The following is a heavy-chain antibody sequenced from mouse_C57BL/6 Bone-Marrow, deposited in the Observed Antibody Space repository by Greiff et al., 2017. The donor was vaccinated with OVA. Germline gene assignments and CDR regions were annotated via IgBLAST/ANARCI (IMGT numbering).Heavy chain of an antibody. Sequence: EVQLQESGGGLVQPGGSLKLSCAASGIDFSRYWMRWVRRAPGKGLEWIGEINPDSSKINYAPSLKDKFIISRDNAKNTLYLQMSKLRSEDTALYYVACYANWDVDWYFDVWGTGTTVTVSS. CDR2: INPDSSKI. D-gene: IGHD4-1*01. V-gene: IGHV4-1*01. CDR1: GIDFSRYW. J-gene: IGHJ1*03. CDR3: ACYANWDVDWYFDV.